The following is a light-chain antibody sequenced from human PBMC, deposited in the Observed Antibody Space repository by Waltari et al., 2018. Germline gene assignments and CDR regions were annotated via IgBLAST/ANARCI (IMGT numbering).Light chain of an antibody. Sequence: QSALTQPASVSGSPGQSITISCTGTSSDVGGYNYVSWYQQHPGKAPKLMIYDVSERPSGVSNPFSGSKSGNTTSLTISGLQAEDEADYYCSSYTSSNTWLFGGGTKLTVL. CDR1: SSDVGGYNY. CDR3: SSYTSSNTWL. CDR2: DVS. V-gene: IGLV2-14*01. J-gene: IGLJ3*02.